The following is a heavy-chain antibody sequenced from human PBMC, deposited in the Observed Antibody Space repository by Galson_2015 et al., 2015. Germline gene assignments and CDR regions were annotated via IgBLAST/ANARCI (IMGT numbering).Heavy chain of an antibody. J-gene: IGHJ4*02. CDR2: VTPGGGAT. V-gene: IGHV1-46*01. D-gene: IGHD5-12*01. Sequence: SVKVSCKASGYTFSNYHIHWVRQAPGQGLEWMGIVTPGGGATSYAEKFQGRVIMTGDMSTTTAFLELSSLRSDDTALYYCARETSATGYGDHWGQGTLVTVSS. CDR3: ARETSATGYGDH. CDR1: GYTFSNYH.